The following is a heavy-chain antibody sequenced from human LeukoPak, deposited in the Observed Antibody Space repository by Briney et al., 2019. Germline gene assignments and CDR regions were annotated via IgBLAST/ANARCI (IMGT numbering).Heavy chain of an antibody. CDR3: ARVERFMVRGEFDY. CDR2: ISYRSSDI. J-gene: IGHJ4*02. V-gene: IGHV3-21*01. Sequence: PGGSLRLSCAASGFTFSSYNMKCVRQAPGKGIEWVSSISYRSSDIEYADSVKGRFTVSRDNTKKSLYLQMNSLRAEDTAVYYCARVERFMVRGEFDYWGQGTLVTVSS. D-gene: IGHD3-10*01. CDR1: GFTFSSYN.